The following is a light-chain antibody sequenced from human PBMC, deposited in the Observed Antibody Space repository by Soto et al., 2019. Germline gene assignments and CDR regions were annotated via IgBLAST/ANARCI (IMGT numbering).Light chain of an antibody. CDR3: QHRSSWPIT. Sequence: EIVMTQSPATLSVVPGERATLSCRASQSISSNLAWYQQKPGPATRPLTLGAPTRATDIPARVSRSGSGTELTLTISSLEPEDFAVYYWQHRSSWPITLGQGTRLEIK. V-gene: IGKV3-15*01. CDR2: GAP. J-gene: IGKJ5*01. CDR1: QSISSN.